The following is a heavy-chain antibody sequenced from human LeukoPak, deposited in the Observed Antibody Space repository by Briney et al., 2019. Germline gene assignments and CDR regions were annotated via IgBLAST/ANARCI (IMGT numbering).Heavy chain of an antibody. D-gene: IGHD2-15*01. CDR2: IEVAGSEK. Sequence: PGGSLRLSCAASGFTFSSHWMTWVRQAPGKGLEWVASIEVAGSEKYYVDSVKGRFTISRDNSKNTLYLQMNSLRAEDTAVYYCAKGPSGYCSGGSCSGSGYWGQGTLVTVSS. J-gene: IGHJ4*02. CDR1: GFTFSSHW. CDR3: AKGPSGYCSGGSCSGSGY. V-gene: IGHV3-7*01.